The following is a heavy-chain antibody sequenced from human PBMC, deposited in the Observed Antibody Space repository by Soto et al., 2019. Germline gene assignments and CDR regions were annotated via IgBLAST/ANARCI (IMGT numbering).Heavy chain of an antibody. CDR2: IYPGDSDT. CDR3: ARLEIVYYYGSGSYYFDY. J-gene: IGHJ4*02. V-gene: IGHV5-51*01. Sequence: GESLKISCKGSGYSFTSYWIGWVRQMPGKGLEWMGIIYPGDSDTRYSPSFQGQVTISADKSISTAYLQWSSLKASDTAMYYCARLEIVYYYGSGSYYFDYWGQGTLVTVSS. CDR1: GYSFTSYW. D-gene: IGHD3-10*01.